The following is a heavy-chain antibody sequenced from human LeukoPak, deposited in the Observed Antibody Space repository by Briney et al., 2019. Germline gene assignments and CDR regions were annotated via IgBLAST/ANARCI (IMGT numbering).Heavy chain of an antibody. Sequence: ASVKVSCKASGGTFSSYAISWVRQAPGQGLEWMGGIIPIFGTANYAQKFQGGVTITADESTSTAYMELSSLRSEDTAVYYCASGGYSSGWYYDYWGQGTLVTVSS. D-gene: IGHD6-19*01. CDR2: IIPIFGTA. CDR1: GGTFSSYA. J-gene: IGHJ4*02. V-gene: IGHV1-69*13. CDR3: ASGGYSSGWYYDY.